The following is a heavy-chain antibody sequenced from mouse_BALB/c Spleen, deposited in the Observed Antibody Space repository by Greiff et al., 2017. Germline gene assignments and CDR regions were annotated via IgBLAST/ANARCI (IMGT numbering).Heavy chain of an antibody. D-gene: IGHD4-1*01. CDR3: TRSGTGVYYFDY. Sequence: VKLQQPGAELVRPGPPVNLSCKASAYTFTSYWLTWVKQRPGQGLEWIGNIYPSDSYTNYNQKFKDKATLTVDKSSSTAYMQLSSPTSEDSAVYYCTRSGTGVYYFDYWGQGTTLTVSS. CDR1: AYTFTSYW. J-gene: IGHJ2*01. CDR2: IYPSDSYT. V-gene: IGHV1-69*02.